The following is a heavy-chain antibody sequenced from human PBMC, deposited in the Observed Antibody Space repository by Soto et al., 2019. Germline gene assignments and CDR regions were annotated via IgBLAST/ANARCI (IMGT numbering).Heavy chain of an antibody. CDR2: TYYRSRWYS. J-gene: IGHJ5*02. CDR3: GRAHLGTDRYTLDPFDP. V-gene: IGHV6-1*01. Sequence: SQTLSLTCAISGDSVSSNSATWNWIRQSPSRGLEWLGRTYYRSRWYSDYAISVKSRITINPDTSKNQFSLQLNSVTPEDTAVYYCGRAHLGTDRYTLDPFDPWGQGTLVTVSS. D-gene: IGHD3-16*02. CDR1: GDSVSSNSAT.